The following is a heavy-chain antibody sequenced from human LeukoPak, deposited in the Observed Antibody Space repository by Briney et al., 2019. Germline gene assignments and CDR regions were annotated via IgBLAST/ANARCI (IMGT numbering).Heavy chain of an antibody. Sequence: HGESLKISCRGSGYSFTNYWIGWVRQMPGKGLEWIGIIYPGDSDTRYSPSFQGQVIISVDKSINTAYLQWSSLTASDTAMYYCTRREDCTSTSCPNWFDPWGLGTLVTVSS. CDR1: GYSFTNYW. D-gene: IGHD2-2*01. J-gene: IGHJ5*02. CDR2: IYPGDSDT. CDR3: TRREDCTSTSCPNWFDP. V-gene: IGHV5-51*01.